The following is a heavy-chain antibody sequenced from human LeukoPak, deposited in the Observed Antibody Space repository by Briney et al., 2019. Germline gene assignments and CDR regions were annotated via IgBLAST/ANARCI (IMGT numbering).Heavy chain of an antibody. CDR3: ARVGDLFRAHRVRGLSPDFYYMDV. CDR1: GGSFSDFY. D-gene: IGHD3-10*01. J-gene: IGHJ6*03. V-gene: IGHV4-34*01. CDR2: VNYSGST. Sequence: SETLSLTCAVSGGSFSDFYWNWIRQRPGKGLEWIGEVNYSGSTYYNSSLKSRVIISLDTSQNQFSLKLSSVTAADTGVYYCARVGDLFRAHRVRGLSPDFYYMDVWGKGTTVTVSS.